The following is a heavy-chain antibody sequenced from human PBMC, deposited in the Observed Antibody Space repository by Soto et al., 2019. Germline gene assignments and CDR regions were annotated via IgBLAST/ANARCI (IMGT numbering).Heavy chain of an antibody. V-gene: IGHV1-58*01. CDR3: ARGTYYDSSGYYY. CDR2: IVVGSGNT. CDR1: GFTFTSSA. J-gene: IGHJ4*02. Sequence: GASVKVSCKASGFTFTSSAVQWVRQARGQRLEWIGWIVVGSGNTNYAQKLQGRVTMTTDTSTSTAYMELRSLRSDDTAVYYCARGTYYDSSGYYYWGQGTLVTVSS. D-gene: IGHD3-22*01.